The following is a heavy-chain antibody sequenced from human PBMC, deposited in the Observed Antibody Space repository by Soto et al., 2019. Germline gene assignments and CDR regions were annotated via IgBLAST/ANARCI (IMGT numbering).Heavy chain of an antibody. D-gene: IGHD2-15*01. CDR3: ASTVVTGY. Sequence: EVQLVESGGGLVQPGGSLRLSCAVSGFTFSSDWMHWVRQAPGKGLVWVSRINSDGSSTSYAGSVEGRFTISRDNAKNTRYLQMNSLTAEDTAVYYCASTVVTGYWGQGTVVNVSS. J-gene: IGHJ4*02. CDR2: INSDGSST. V-gene: IGHV3-74*01. CDR1: GFTFSSDW.